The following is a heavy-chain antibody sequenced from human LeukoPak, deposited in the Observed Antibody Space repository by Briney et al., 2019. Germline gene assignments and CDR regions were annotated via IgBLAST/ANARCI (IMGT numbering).Heavy chain of an antibody. CDR3: ARSGSALGGTEADY. CDR1: GFTFSSYA. D-gene: IGHD1-1*01. V-gene: IGHV3-23*01. J-gene: IGHJ4*02. Sequence: GGSLRLSCAASGFTFSSYAMSWVRQAPGKGLEWVSAISGSGGSTYYADSVKGRFTISRDNSKNTLYLQMNSLRAEDTAVYYCARSGSALGGTEADYWGQGTLVTVSS. CDR2: ISGSGGST.